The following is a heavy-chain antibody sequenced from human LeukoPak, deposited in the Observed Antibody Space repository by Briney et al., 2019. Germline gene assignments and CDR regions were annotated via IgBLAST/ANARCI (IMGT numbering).Heavy chain of an antibody. CDR1: GFTFSSYS. J-gene: IGHJ4*02. D-gene: IGHD4-23*01. CDR3: ASLYYGGNNFDY. Sequence: PGGSLRLSCAASGFTFSSYSMNWVRQAPGKGLEWVSVIYSGGSTHYVDSVKGRFTISRDNSKNTVYLQMNSLRAGDTAVYYCASLYYGGNNFDYWGQGTLVTVSS. CDR2: IYSGGST. V-gene: IGHV3-66*01.